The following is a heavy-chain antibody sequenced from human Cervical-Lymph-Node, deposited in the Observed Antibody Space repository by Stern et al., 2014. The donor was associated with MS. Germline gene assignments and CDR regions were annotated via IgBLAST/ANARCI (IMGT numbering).Heavy chain of an antibody. CDR1: GGTFSTYG. D-gene: IGHD2-21*01. J-gene: IGHJ5*02. CDR3: ARDHSIDCGGTWFDP. CDR2: IIPVFGAA. V-gene: IGHV1-69*01. Sequence: VQLVQSGAEVKKPGSSVNVSCTASGGTFSTYGFRWVRQAPGQGLEWMGGIIPVFGAAKYAQKFQGRLTITADEATGTVYMEVSSLRSEDTAVFYCARDHSIDCGGTWFDPGGQGTRVTVPP.